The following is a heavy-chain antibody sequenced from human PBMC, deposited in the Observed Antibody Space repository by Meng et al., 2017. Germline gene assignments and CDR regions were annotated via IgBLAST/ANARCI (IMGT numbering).Heavy chain of an antibody. CDR1: GFTFSDYY. CDR3: ARGGFDILTGYYAPAPHSGMDV. D-gene: IGHD3-9*01. Sequence: GESLKISCAASGFTFSDYYMSWIRQAPGKGLEWVSYISSSGSTIYYADSVKGRFTISRDNAKNSLYLQMNSLRAEDTAVYYCARGGFDILTGYYAPAPHSGMDVWGQGATVTVSS. CDR2: ISSSGSTI. V-gene: IGHV3-11*01. J-gene: IGHJ6*02.